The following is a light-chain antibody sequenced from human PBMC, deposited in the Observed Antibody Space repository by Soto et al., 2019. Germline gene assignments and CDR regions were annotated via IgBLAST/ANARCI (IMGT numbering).Light chain of an antibody. CDR2: EVS. J-gene: IGLJ3*02. CDR3: SSYAGSLWV. Sequence: QSALTQPPSASGSPGQSVTISCTGTSSDVGGYNYVSWYQQYPGKAPKLMIYEVSKRPSGVPDRLSGSKSGNTASLTVSGLQAEDEADYYCSSYAGSLWVFGGGTTLTVL. CDR1: SSDVGGYNY. V-gene: IGLV2-8*01.